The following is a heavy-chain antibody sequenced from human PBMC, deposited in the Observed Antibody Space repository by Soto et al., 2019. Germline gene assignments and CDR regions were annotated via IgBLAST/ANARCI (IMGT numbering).Heavy chain of an antibody. V-gene: IGHV1-18*04. CDR2: ISAYNGNT. CDR1: GYTFTSYG. D-gene: IGHD3-3*01. Sequence: ASVKVSCKASGYTFTSYGISWVRQAPGQGLEWMGWISAYNGNTNYAQKLQGRVTMTTDTSTSTAYMELRSLRSDDTAVYYCARDRGTLGTYYDFWSGYLYYYGMDVWGQGTTVTVSS. CDR3: ARDRGTLGTYYDFWSGYLYYYGMDV. J-gene: IGHJ6*02.